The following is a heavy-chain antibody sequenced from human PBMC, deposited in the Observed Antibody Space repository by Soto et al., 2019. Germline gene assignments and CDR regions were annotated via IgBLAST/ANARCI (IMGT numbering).Heavy chain of an antibody. CDR3: ARVTDASSWNYAGFDY. CDR2: INSSAGST. D-gene: IGHD6-13*01. J-gene: IGHJ4*02. Sequence: ASVKVSCKASGFTFTSYYMHWVRQAPGQGLEWMGRINSSAGSTTYTQNFQGRVTMTRDTSTSTVYMELSSLRSDDTAVYYCARVTDASSWNYAGFDYWGQGTLVTVSS. CDR1: GFTFTSYY. V-gene: IGHV1-46*01.